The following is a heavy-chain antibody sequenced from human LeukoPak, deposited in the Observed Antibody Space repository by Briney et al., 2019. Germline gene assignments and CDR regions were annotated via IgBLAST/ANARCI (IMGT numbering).Heavy chain of an antibody. CDR3: ARDLGRSGGSCYSHYFDY. CDR2: ISAYNGNT. J-gene: IGHJ4*02. Sequence: ASVKVSCKASGYIFTNYGISWVRQAPGQGLEWMGWISAYNGNTNYAQKLQGRVTMTTDTSTSTAYMELRSLRSDDTAVYYCARDLGRSGGSCYSHYFDYWGQGTLVTVSS. V-gene: IGHV1-18*01. CDR1: GYIFTNYG. D-gene: IGHD2-15*01.